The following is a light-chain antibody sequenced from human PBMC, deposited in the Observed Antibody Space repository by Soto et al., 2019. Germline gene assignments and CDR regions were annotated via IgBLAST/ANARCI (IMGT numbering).Light chain of an antibody. Sequence: QSVLTQPASVSGSPGQSITISCTGTSSDVGGYNYVSWYQQYPGKAPKLVISEVSNRPSGVSNRFSGSKSGNTASLTVSRLQTEDEADYYCTSYTSTSTLYVFGTGIKVTVL. CDR2: EVS. J-gene: IGLJ1*01. CDR1: SSDVGGYNY. V-gene: IGLV2-14*01. CDR3: TSYTSTSTLYV.